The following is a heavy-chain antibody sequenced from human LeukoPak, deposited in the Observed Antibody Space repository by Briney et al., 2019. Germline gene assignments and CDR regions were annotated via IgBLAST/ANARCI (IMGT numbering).Heavy chain of an antibody. D-gene: IGHD6-6*01. CDR1: GFTFSDYY. J-gene: IGHJ1*01. Sequence: TGGSLRLSCAASGFTFSDYYMSWIRQAPGKGLEWVSYISSSGSTIYYADSVKGRFTISRDNSNNTLSLQMDTLRPEDTATYYCAKAASSTWSMGGKFQDWGQGTLVSVFS. CDR3: AKAASSTWSMGGKFQD. CDR2: ISSSGSTI. V-gene: IGHV3-11*01.